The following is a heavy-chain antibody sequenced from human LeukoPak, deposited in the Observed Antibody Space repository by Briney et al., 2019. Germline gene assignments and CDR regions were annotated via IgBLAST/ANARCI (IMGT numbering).Heavy chain of an antibody. Sequence: WGSLRLSCAASGFTFSSYAMSWVRQAPGKGLEWVSAISGSGGSTYYADSVKGRFTISRDNSKNTLYLQMNSLRAEDTAVYYCARPPAYYYGSLPSSFDYWGQGTLVTVSS. CDR3: ARPPAYYYGSLPSSFDY. CDR1: GFTFSSYA. J-gene: IGHJ4*02. D-gene: IGHD3-10*01. V-gene: IGHV3-23*01. CDR2: ISGSGGST.